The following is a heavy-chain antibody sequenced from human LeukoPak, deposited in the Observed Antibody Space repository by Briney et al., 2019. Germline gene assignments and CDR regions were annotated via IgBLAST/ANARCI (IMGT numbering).Heavy chain of an antibody. CDR1: GYTFTSYD. D-gene: IGHD3-10*01. J-gene: IGHJ6*04. V-gene: IGHV1-8*01. CDR3: ARDSYTMVRGVIPYYGMDV. CDR2: MNPNSGNT. Sequence: ASVKVSCKASGYTFTSYDINWVRQATGQGLEWMGWMNPNSGNTGYAQKFQGRVTMTRNTSISTAYMELSSLRSEDTAVYYCARDSYTMVRGVIPYYGMDVWGKGTTVTVSS.